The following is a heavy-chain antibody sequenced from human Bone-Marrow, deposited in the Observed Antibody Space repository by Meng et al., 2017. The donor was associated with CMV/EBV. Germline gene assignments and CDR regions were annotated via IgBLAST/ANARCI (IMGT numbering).Heavy chain of an antibody. Sequence: ASVKVSCKASGYTFTSYGISWVRQAPGQGLEWMGWISAYNGNTNYAQKLQGRVTMTTDTSTSTAYMELRSPRSDDTAVYYCARDKGRTSPPDAFDIWGQGTMVTVS. CDR3: ARDKGRTSPPDAFDI. V-gene: IGHV1-18*01. CDR2: ISAYNGNT. J-gene: IGHJ3*02. CDR1: GYTFTSYG. D-gene: IGHD3-10*01.